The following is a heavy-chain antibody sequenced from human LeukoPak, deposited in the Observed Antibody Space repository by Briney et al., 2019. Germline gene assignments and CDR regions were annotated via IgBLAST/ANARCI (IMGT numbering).Heavy chain of an antibody. J-gene: IGHJ4*02. V-gene: IGHV1-46*01. Sequence: GASVKVSCKASGYTFTSYYMHWVRQAPGQGLEWMGIINPSGGGTSYAQKFQGRVTMTRDTSTSTVYMELSSLRSEDTAVYYCARDRNYYGSGSYYPDYWGQGTLVTVSS. CDR1: GYTFTSYY. CDR3: ARDRNYYGSGSYYPDY. CDR2: INPSGGGT. D-gene: IGHD3-10*01.